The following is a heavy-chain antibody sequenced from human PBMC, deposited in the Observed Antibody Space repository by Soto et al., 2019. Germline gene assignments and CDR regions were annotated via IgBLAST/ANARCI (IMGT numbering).Heavy chain of an antibody. J-gene: IGHJ4*02. CDR3: ARGGRGYSSAPRYYFDY. V-gene: IGHV1-69*01. Sequence: QVQLVQSGSEVKKPGSSVKVSCKASGGSFSSNPISWVRQAPGQGLEWMEGIIPIFATVHYAQTFQGRVTIPAYEATSTAYMELTSLRSEDTAVYFCARGGRGYSSAPRYYFDYWGQGTLVTVS. CDR2: IIPIFATV. CDR1: GGSFSSNP. D-gene: IGHD5-18*01.